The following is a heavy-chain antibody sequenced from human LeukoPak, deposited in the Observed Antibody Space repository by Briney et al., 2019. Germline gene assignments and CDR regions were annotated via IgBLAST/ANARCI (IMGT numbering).Heavy chain of an antibody. CDR3: AREPVGGDFYTYYYYMDV. Sequence: GGSLRLSCAASGFTFSSYEMNWVRQAPGKGLEWVSCISSGGSPIYYADSVKGRFTISRDNAKHSLYLQMNSLRAEDTAVYYCAREPVGGDFYTYYYYMDVWGKGTTVTISS. D-gene: IGHD2-21*02. V-gene: IGHV3-48*03. CDR1: GFTFSSYE. J-gene: IGHJ6*03. CDR2: ISSGGSPI.